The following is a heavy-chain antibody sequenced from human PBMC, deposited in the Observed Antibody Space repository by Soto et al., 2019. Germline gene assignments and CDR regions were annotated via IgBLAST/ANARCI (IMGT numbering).Heavy chain of an antibody. V-gene: IGHV1-46*01. CDR2: INPSGGST. Sequence: GASVKVSCKASVYTFTSYYMHWVRQAPGQGLEWMGIINPSGGSTSYAQKFQGRVTMTRDTSKSTVYMELSSLRSEDTAVYYCARDGNIVVVVAATHYYYGMDVWGQGTTVTVSS. J-gene: IGHJ6*02. D-gene: IGHD2-15*01. CDR3: ARDGNIVVVVAATHYYYGMDV. CDR1: VYTFTSYY.